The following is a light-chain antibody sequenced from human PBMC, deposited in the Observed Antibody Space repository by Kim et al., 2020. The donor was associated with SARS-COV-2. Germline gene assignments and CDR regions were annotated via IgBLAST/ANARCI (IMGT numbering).Light chain of an antibody. CDR3: QSYETSDLWV. Sequence: TVTISCTRSSGSIARNYVQWYQQRPGSAPTTVIYEDNKRPSGVPDRFSGSVDSSSNSASLTISGLTTEDEADYFCQSYETSDLWVFGGGTQLTVL. J-gene: IGLJ3*02. V-gene: IGLV6-57*03. CDR2: EDN. CDR1: SGSIARNY.